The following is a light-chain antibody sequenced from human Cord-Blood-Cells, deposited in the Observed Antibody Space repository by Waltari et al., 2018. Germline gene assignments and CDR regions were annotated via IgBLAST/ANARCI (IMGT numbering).Light chain of an antibody. J-gene: IGLJ2*01. CDR3: AAWDDSLNGVV. V-gene: IGLV1-44*01. CDR2: RNN. CDR1: SSNIGSNT. Sequence: SVLTQPPSASGTPRQRVTISCSGSSSNIGSNTANWYQQLPGTAPKLLIYRNNQRPSGVPDRFSGSKSGTSASLAISGLQAEDEADYYCAAWDDSLNGVVFGGGTKLTVL.